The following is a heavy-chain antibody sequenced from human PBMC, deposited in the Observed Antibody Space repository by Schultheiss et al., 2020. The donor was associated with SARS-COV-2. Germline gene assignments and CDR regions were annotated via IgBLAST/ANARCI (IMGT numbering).Heavy chain of an antibody. Sequence: SETLSLTCAVYGGSFSGYYWSWIRQPPGKGLEWIGEINHSGSTNYNPSLKSRVTISVDTSKNQFSLKLSSVTAADTAVYYCARGITIFGVVKTPLYYMDVWGKGTTVTVSS. CDR1: GGSFSGYY. D-gene: IGHD3-3*01. CDR3: ARGITIFGVVKTPLYYMDV. CDR2: INHSGST. V-gene: IGHV4-34*01. J-gene: IGHJ6*03.